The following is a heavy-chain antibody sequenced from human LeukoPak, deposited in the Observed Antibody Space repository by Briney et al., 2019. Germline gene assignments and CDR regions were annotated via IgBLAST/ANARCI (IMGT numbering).Heavy chain of an antibody. D-gene: IGHD3-22*01. CDR3: ARDQEDILPLYYYDSSGYDPSLPNWFDP. V-gene: IGHV1-69*04. Sequence: SVKVSCKASGGTFSSYAISWVRQAPGQGLEWMGRIIPILGIANYAQKFQGRVTITANKSTSTAYMELSSLRSEDTAVYYCARDQEDILPLYYYDSSGYDPSLPNWFDPWGQGTLVTVSS. CDR2: IIPILGIA. J-gene: IGHJ5*02. CDR1: GGTFSSYA.